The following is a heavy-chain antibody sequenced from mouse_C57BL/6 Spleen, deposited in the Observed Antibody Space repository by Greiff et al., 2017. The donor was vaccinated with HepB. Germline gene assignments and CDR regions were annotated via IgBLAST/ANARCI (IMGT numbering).Heavy chain of an antibody. D-gene: IGHD5-5*01. CDR2: IDPNSGGT. CDR3: ARRNYLYAMDY. V-gene: IGHV1-72*01. J-gene: IGHJ4*01. Sequence: QVQLQQPGAELVKPGASVKLSCKASGYTFTSYWMHWVKQRPGRGLEWIGRIDPNSGGTKYNEKFKSKATLTVDKPSSTADMQLSSLTSEDSAVYYCARRNYLYAMDYWGQGTSVTVSS. CDR1: GYTFTSYW.